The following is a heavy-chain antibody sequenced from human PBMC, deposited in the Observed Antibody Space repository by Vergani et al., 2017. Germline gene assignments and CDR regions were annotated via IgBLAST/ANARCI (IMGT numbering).Heavy chain of an antibody. V-gene: IGHV4-34*01. CDR3: ARGPRLYYFDY. Sequence: QVQLQQWGAGLLKPSEPLSLTCAVYGGSFSGYYWSWIRQPPGKGLEWIGEINHSGSTNYNPSLKSRVTISVDTSKNQFSLKLSSVTAADTAVYYCARGPRLYYFDYWGQGTLVTVSS. J-gene: IGHJ4*02. CDR1: GGSFSGYY. CDR2: INHSGST.